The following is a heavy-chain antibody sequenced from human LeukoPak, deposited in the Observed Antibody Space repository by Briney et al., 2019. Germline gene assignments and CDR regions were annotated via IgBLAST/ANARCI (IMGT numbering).Heavy chain of an antibody. Sequence: PGGSVRLSCAASGFTFNRNNMNWVRQAPGKGLEWVSYISSTSITMYYADSVKGRFTISRDNAKNSLYLQMNSLRADDTAVYYCARETILAVAGDFWGQGTLVTVSS. CDR1: GFTFNRNN. V-gene: IGHV3-48*01. CDR3: ARETILAVAGDF. J-gene: IGHJ4*02. D-gene: IGHD6-19*01. CDR2: ISSTSITM.